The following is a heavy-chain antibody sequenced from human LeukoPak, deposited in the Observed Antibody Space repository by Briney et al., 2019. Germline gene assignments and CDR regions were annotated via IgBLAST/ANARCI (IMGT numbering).Heavy chain of an antibody. D-gene: IGHD6-6*01. CDR2: ISGSGGTT. CDR1: GFTFSSYA. CDR3: ARRVSAFDI. V-gene: IGHV3-23*01. Sequence: PGGSLRLSCAASGFTFSSYAMSWVRQVPGKGLEWVSGISGSGGTTYYADSVKGRFTISRDNSKNSLYLQMNSLRAEDTAVYYCARRVSAFDIWGQGTMVTVSS. J-gene: IGHJ3*02.